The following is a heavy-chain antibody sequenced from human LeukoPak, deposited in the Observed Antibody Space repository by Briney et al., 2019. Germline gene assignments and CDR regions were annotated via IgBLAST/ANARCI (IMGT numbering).Heavy chain of an antibody. V-gene: IGHV4-39*07. CDR3: ARGGDSSGWYGAGEFDY. D-gene: IGHD6-19*01. CDR1: GGFIGSGGYY. CDR2: IYQSGSS. J-gene: IGHJ4*02. Sequence: SETLSLTCAVSGGFIGSGGYYWGWIRQPPGKGLEWIGSIYQSGSSYYNPSLKSRVTISADTSKNQFSLKLSSVTATDTAVYYCARGGDSSGWYGAGEFDYWGQGTLVTVSS.